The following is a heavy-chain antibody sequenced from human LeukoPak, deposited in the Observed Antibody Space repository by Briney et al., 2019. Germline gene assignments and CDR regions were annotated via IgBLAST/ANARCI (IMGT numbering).Heavy chain of an antibody. CDR3: ARAFFSGSGGNHKHFDS. CDR1: GFTFDDYA. J-gene: IGHJ4*02. V-gene: IGHV3-20*04. D-gene: IGHD3-10*01. Sequence: GGSLRLSCAASGFTFDDYAMSWVRQAPGKGLEWVSTINWNGGSTGYVESVKGRFTISRDNAKNSLYVQMNSLSAEDTALYYCARAFFSGSGGNHKHFDSWGQGTLVTVSS. CDR2: INWNGGST.